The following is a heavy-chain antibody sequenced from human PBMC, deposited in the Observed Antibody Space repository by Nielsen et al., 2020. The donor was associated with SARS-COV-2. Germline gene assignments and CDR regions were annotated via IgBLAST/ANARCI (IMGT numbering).Heavy chain of an antibody. J-gene: IGHJ4*02. CDR2: ISSSSSYI. Sequence: GGSLRLSCAASGFTFSSYSMNWVRQAPGKGLEWVSSISSSSSYIYYADSVKGRFTISRDNAKNSLYLQMNSLRAEDTAVYYCASTQLNDYGGNSFDYWGQGTLVPSPQ. CDR3: ASTQLNDYGGNSFDY. V-gene: IGHV3-21*04. D-gene: IGHD4-23*01. CDR1: GFTFSSYS.